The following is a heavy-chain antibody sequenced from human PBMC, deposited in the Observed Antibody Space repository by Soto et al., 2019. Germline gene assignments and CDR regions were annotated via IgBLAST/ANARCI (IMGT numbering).Heavy chain of an antibody. V-gene: IGHV3-74*01. CDR2: ISSGGTTT. D-gene: IGHD3-22*01. Sequence: EVQLVESGGGLVQPGGSLRLSCAASGFTFGSHWMHWVRQAPGKGLVYVSRISSGGTTTNYAESVKGRFTISRDNARNTLYLQMNSLRVEDTAVYYCARFGTSYDTSGFLYWDQGTPVTVSS. CDR3: ARFGTSYDTSGFLY. J-gene: IGHJ4*02. CDR1: GFTFGSHW.